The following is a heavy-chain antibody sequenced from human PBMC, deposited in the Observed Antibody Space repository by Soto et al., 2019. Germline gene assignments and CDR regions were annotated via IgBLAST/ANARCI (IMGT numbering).Heavy chain of an antibody. CDR1: EFTFSTYA. CDR3: AKGILVKPPGTRAFDI. J-gene: IGHJ3*02. V-gene: IGHV3-23*01. Sequence: EVKLLESGGGLVQPGGSLRLSCAASEFTFSTYAMSWVRQAPGMGLEWVSTIGVTSTFYADSVKGRFTISRDNSNNARYMQMNSLRAGDTAVYYCAKGILVKPPGTRAFDIWGQGTMVIVSS. D-gene: IGHD6-13*01. CDR2: IGVTST.